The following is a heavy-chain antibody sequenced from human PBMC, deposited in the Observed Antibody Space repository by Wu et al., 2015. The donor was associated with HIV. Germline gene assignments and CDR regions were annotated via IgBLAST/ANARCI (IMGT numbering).Heavy chain of an antibody. V-gene: IGHV1-46*01. CDR3: ARDHGEYSSSWGGSIDY. Sequence: QVQLVQSGAEVKKPGASVKVSCKASGYTFTSYYMHWVRQAPGQGLEWMGIINPSGGSTSYAQKFQGRVTMTRDTSTSTVYMELSSLRSEDTAVYYCARDHGEYSSSWGGSIDYWGRGNAGHRLL. D-gene: IGHD6-13*01. CDR2: INPSGGST. J-gene: IGHJ4*02. CDR1: GYTFTSYY.